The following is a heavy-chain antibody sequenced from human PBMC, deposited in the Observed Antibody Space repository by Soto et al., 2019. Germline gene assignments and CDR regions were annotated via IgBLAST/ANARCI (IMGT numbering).Heavy chain of an antibody. J-gene: IGHJ6*03. V-gene: IGHV1-8*01. CDR1: GYTFTSYD. D-gene: IGHD3-10*01. Sequence: GPSVKVSCKASGYTFTSYDINWVRQATGQGLEWMGWMNPNSGNTGYAQKFQGRVTMTRNTSISTAYMELSSLRSEDTAVYYCARSGSGSYFLRYYYYMDVWGKGTTVTVSS. CDR3: ARSGSGSYFLRYYYYMDV. CDR2: MNPNSGNT.